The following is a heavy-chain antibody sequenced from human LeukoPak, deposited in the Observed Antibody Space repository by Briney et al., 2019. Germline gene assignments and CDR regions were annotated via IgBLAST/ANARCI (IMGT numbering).Heavy chain of an antibody. CDR1: GGSISSSRYY. V-gene: IGHV4-39*02. CDR2: ISYTGST. J-gene: IGHJ6*02. D-gene: IGHD2-2*01. CDR3: VRSIGPSTSPYYHGMDV. Sequence: KTSETLSLTCTVSGGSISSSRYYWGWIHQPPGKGLEWIGSISYTGSTYYNPSLKSRVTISVDTSKNHFSLRLTSVTAADTAVYFCVRSIGPSTSPYYHGMDVWGQGTTVTVSS.